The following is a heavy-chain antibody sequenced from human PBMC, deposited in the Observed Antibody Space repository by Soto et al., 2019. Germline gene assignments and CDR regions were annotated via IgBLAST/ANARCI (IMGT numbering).Heavy chain of an antibody. Sequence: QEQLVQSGPEVKKPGSSVKVSCKDSGGLFSSFTISWVRQAPGQGLEWLGGIIPVFGTTNYAEKFQGRVTITADESTNKAYMELSSLTSEDTAMYYCVRGGSPYVWFNEFWGQGTLVTVSS. CDR2: IIPVFGTT. D-gene: IGHD3-16*01. CDR1: GGLFSSFT. V-gene: IGHV1-69*01. J-gene: IGHJ4*02. CDR3: VRGGSPYVWFNEF.